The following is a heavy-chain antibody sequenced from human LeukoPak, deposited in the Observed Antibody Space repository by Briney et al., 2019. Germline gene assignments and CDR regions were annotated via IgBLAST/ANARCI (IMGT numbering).Heavy chain of an antibody. CDR2: IIPIFGTA. V-gene: IGHV1-69*13. Sequence: SVKVSCKASGGTFSSYAISWVRQAPGQGLEWMGGIIPIFGTANYAQKFQGRVTITADESTSTAYMELSSLRSEDTAMYYCARSTGEWDHYGMDVWGQGTTVTVSS. CDR3: ARSTGEWDHYGMDV. D-gene: IGHD3-10*01. CDR1: GGTFSSYA. J-gene: IGHJ6*02.